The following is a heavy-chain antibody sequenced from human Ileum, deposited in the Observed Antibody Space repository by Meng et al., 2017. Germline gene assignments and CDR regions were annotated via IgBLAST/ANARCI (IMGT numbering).Heavy chain of an antibody. CDR2: IYYNGNT. Sequence: QVQLQESGPGLVKPSETLSLTCAVSGDSVRYSSYYWGWVRQPPGPGLEWIGSIYYNGNTYYSPSLKSRASISVDTSKNQFSLKLSSVTAADTAVYYCARPAVTTALGGFDYWGQGTLVTVSS. V-gene: IGHV4-39*01. CDR3: ARPAVTTALGGFDY. CDR1: GDSVRYSSYY. D-gene: IGHD3-16*01. J-gene: IGHJ4*02.